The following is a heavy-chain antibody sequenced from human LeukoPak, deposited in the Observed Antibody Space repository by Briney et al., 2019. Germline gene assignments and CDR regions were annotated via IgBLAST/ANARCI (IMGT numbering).Heavy chain of an antibody. D-gene: IGHD3-10*01. CDR3: ARDPGGYMDV. J-gene: IGHJ6*03. CDR2: ISSSGSTI. Sequence: PGGSLRLSCAASGFTFSNYEMNWVRQAPGKGLEWVSCISSSGSTIFYADSVKGRFTISRDNAKNSLYLQMNSLRAEDTTVYYCARDPGGYMDVWGKGTTVTISS. CDR1: GFTFSNYE. V-gene: IGHV3-48*03.